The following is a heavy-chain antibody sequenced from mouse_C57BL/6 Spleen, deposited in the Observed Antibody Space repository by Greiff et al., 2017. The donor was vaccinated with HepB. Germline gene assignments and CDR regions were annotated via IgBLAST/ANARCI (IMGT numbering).Heavy chain of an antibody. Sequence: QVQLQQPGAELVMPGASVKLSCKASGYTFTSYWMHWVKQRPGQGLEWIGEIDPSDSYTNYNQKFKGKSTLTVDKSSSTAYMQLSSLTSEDSAVYYCARGYGGDYGTLDVWGKGTTVTVSS. V-gene: IGHV1-69*01. CDR3: ARGYGGDYGTLDV. D-gene: IGHD1-1*01. J-gene: IGHJ1*03. CDR1: GYTFTSYW. CDR2: IDPSDSYT.